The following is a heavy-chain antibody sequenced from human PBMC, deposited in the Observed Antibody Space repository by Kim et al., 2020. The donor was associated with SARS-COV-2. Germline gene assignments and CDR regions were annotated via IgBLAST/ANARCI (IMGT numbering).Heavy chain of an antibody. J-gene: IGHJ4*02. CDR2: ISPDGSET. V-gene: IGHV3-30*18. D-gene: IGHD6-19*01. CDR3: AKVYKILAVVGTGHY. Sequence: GGSLRLSCAASGFTFSNYGMHWVRQAPGKGLEWVAVISPDGSETYYADSVKGRFTISRDNSEHKLYLQMNSLRAEDTAVYYCAKVYKILAVVGTGHYWGQGTLVTVSS. CDR1: GFTFSNYG.